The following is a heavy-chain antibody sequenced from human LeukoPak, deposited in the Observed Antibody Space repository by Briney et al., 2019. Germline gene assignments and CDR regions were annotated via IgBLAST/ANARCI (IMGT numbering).Heavy chain of an antibody. V-gene: IGHV4-59*08. CDR2: IYYSGST. D-gene: IGHD1-1*01. CDR1: SGYISDYY. Sequence: PSETLSLTCSVSSGYISDYYWSWIRQPPGKGLEWIGYIYYSGSTDYNPSLKSRVTISVDTSKNQFSLKLSSVTAADTAVYYCARPTGTKEDYWGQGTLVTVSS. J-gene: IGHJ4*02. CDR3: ARPTGTKEDY.